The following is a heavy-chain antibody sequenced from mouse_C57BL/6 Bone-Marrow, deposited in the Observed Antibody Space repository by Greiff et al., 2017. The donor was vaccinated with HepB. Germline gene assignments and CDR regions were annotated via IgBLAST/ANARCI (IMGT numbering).Heavy chain of an antibody. Sequence: EVQLQQSGAELVRPGASVKLSCTASGFNIKDDYMHWVKQRPEQGLEWIGWIDPENGDTEYASKFQGKATITADTSSNTAYLQLSSLTSEDTAVYYCRLFNRLAYWGQGTLVTVSA. CDR1: GFNIKDDY. V-gene: IGHV14-4*01. D-gene: IGHD1-1*02. CDR2: IDPENGDT. J-gene: IGHJ3*01. CDR3: RLFNRLAY.